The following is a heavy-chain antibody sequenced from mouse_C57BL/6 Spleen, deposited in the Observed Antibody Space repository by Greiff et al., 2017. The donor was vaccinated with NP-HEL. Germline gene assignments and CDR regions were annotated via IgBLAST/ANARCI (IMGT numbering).Heavy chain of an antibody. D-gene: IGHD2-9*01. CDR2: ISYDGSN. CDR1: GYSITSGYY. V-gene: IGHV3-6*01. J-gene: IGHJ2*01. CDR3: ARERTYYGYDDGFFFDY. Sequence: EVKLMESGPGLVKPSQSLSLTCSVTGYSITSGYYWNWIRQFPGNKLEWMGYISYDGSNNYNPSLKNRISITRDTSKNQFFLKLNSVTTEDTATYYCARERTYYGYDDGFFFDYWGQGTTLTVSS.